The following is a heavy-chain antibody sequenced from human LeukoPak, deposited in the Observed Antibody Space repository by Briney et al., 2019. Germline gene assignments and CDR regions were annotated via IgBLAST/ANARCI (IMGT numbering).Heavy chain of an antibody. Sequence: SETLSLTCTVSGGSISSYYWSWIRQPPGKGLEWIGYIYFSGSTNYNPSLKSRVTISVDTSKNQFSLRLSSVTAADTAVYYCARNMAGRRTTGFDYWGQGTLVTVSS. J-gene: IGHJ4*02. D-gene: IGHD4-17*01. CDR3: ARNMAGRRTTGFDY. CDR1: GGSISSYY. CDR2: IYFSGST. V-gene: IGHV4-59*01.